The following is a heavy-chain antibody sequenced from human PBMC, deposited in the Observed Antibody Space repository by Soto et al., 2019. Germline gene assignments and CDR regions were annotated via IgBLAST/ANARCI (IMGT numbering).Heavy chain of an antibody. V-gene: IGHV3-21*01. D-gene: IGHD2-15*01. J-gene: IGHJ6*03. CDR2: ISSSSSYI. CDR3: ARGARYCSGGSCYSSHYYYYMDV. Sequence: GGSLRLSCAASGFTFSSYSMNWVRQAPGKGLEWVSSISSSSSYIYYADSVKGRFTISRDNAKNSLYLQMNSLRAEDTAVYYCARGARYCSGGSCYSSHYYYYMDVWGKGTTVTVSS. CDR1: GFTFSSYS.